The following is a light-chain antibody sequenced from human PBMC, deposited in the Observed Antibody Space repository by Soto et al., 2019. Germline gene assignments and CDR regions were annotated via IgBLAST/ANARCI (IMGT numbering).Light chain of an antibody. CDR3: QLFGTSWLT. V-gene: IGKV3-20*01. CDR2: GTS. Sequence: ENVLTQSPGTLSLSPGERATLSCRASQSIGSSYLAWYQQKPGHAPRLIIYGTSSRATGIPDRFSGSGSGTDFTLTISRLESVDFAVYYCQLFGTSWLTFGQGTTVEIK. CDR1: QSIGSSY. J-gene: IGKJ1*01.